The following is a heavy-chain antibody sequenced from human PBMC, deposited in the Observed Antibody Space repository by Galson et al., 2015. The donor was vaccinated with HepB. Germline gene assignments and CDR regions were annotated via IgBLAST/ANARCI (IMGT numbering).Heavy chain of an antibody. CDR3: ARVFVRGSGCLPGY. Sequence: SVKVSCKASGYTFTSYDINWVRQATGQGLEWMGWMNPNSGNTGYAQKFQGRVTMTRNTSISTAYMDLSSLRSEDTAVYYCARVFVRGSGCLPGYWGQGTLVTVSS. J-gene: IGHJ4*02. V-gene: IGHV1-8*01. CDR2: MNPNSGNT. D-gene: IGHD6-19*01. CDR1: GYTFTSYD.